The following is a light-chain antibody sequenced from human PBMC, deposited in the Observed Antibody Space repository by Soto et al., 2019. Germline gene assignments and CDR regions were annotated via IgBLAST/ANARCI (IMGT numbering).Light chain of an antibody. CDR1: QSVNTY. CDR2: DVS. Sequence: EFVLTQSPATRSLSPGERATLSCMASQSVNTYVAWYQQEPGQAPRLLIYDVSKRATGIPARFSGSGSGTDFTLTISSLEPEDFAVYYCQQRSNWPPITFGQGTRLEIK. V-gene: IGKV3-11*01. CDR3: QQRSNWPPIT. J-gene: IGKJ5*01.